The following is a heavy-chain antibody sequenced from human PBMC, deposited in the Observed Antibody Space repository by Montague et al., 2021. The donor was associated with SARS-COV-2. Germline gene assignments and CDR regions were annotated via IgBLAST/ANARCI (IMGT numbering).Heavy chain of an antibody. V-gene: IGHV3-30-3*01. Sequence: SLRLSFSASRFTFSIYAMHWVRQAPGKGLEWVAVVSYDGINKYYADSVKGRFTISRDNSKNTLFLQMNSLRAEDTAFYYCARGRGRDYGDSFDYWGQGTLVTVSS. D-gene: IGHD4-17*01. CDR1: RFTFSIYA. J-gene: IGHJ4*02. CDR3: ARGRGRDYGDSFDY. CDR2: VSYDGINK.